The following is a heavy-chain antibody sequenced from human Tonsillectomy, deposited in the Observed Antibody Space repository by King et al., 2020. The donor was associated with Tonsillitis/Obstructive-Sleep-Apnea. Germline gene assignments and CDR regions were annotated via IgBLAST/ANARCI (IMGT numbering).Heavy chain of an antibody. Sequence: VQLVEPGAEVKKPGASVRVSCKASGYIFTRHYIHWVRQAPGQGLEWMGIINSSVCTTSSAQKFQGRVTMTRDTSTSTVYMELSSLKSEDKALYYCVGDAEVQRPFDSWGQGTLVTVS. CDR3: VGDAEVQRPFDS. J-gene: IGHJ4*02. CDR1: GYIFTRHY. CDR2: INSSVCTT. V-gene: IGHV1-46*01.